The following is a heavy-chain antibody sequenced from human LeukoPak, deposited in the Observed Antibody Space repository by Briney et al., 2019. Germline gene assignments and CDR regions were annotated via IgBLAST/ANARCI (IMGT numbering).Heavy chain of an antibody. CDR2: IYYSGST. CDR1: GGSISSSSYY. D-gene: IGHD3-22*01. CDR3: ARRSYYYDSSGRFFDY. Sequence: SETLSLTCTVSGGSISSSSYYWGWIRQPPGKGLEWIGSIYYSGSTYYNPSLKSRVTISVDTSKNQFSLKLSSVTAADTAVYYCARRSYYYDSSGRFFDYWGQGTLVTVSS. J-gene: IGHJ4*02. V-gene: IGHV4-39*01.